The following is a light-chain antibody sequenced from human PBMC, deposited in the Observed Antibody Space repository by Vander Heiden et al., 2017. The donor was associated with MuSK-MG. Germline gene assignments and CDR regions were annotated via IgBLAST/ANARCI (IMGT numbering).Light chain of an antibody. V-gene: IGKV1-33*01. CDR2: DAS. Sequence: DIQMTQSPSPLSASVGDRVTITCQASQDISNNLNWYQQKPGKAPKLLIFDASILERGVPSRFSGVGSGTDFTFTISSLQTEDIATYICGQYGNIPYTFGQGTKLELK. CDR3: GQYGNIPYT. CDR1: QDISNN. J-gene: IGKJ2*01.